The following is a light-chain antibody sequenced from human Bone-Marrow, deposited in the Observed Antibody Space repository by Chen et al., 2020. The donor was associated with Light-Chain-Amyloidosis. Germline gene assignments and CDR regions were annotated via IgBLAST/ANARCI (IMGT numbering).Light chain of an antibody. CDR2: GNT. CDR3: QSYDSSLSGHWV. CDR1: SSTIGAGYD. Sequence: QSVLTQPPSVSGAPGPMVTISCTGSSSTIGAGYDVHWYQQLPGTAPKLLIYGNTNRPSGDPDRFSGSKSGTSASLAIAGLQAEDEADYYCQSYDSSLSGHWVFGGGTKLTVL. J-gene: IGLJ3*02. V-gene: IGLV1-40*01.